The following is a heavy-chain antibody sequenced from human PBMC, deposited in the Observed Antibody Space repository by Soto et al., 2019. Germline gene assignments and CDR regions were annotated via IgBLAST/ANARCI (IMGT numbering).Heavy chain of an antibody. CDR1: GFTFSSYS. CDR3: ARDLMYCTNGVCYNY. J-gene: IGHJ4*02. CDR2: ISSSSSYI. V-gene: IGHV3-21*01. Sequence: EVQLVESVGGLVKPGGSLRLSCAASGFTFSSYSMNWVRQAPGKGLEWVSSISSSSSYIYYADSVKGRFTISRDNAKNSLYLQMNSLRAEDTAVYYCARDLMYCTNGVCYNYWGQGTLVTVSS. D-gene: IGHD2-8*01.